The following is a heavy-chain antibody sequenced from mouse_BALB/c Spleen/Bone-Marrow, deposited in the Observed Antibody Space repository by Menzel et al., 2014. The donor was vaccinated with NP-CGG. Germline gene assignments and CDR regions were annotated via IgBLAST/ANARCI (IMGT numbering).Heavy chain of an antibody. CDR2: INPYNDGS. CDR3: ARTTVVDTYWYFDV. Sequence: EVQLQQSGPELVKPGASVKMSCKASGYTFTSYVLHWVKQKPGQGLEWIGYINPYNDGSKYNEKFKGKAALTSDKSSSTAYMELSSLTSEDSAVYYCARTTVVDTYWYFDVWGAGTTVTVSS. J-gene: IGHJ1*01. CDR1: GYTFTSYV. D-gene: IGHD1-1*01. V-gene: IGHV1-14*01.